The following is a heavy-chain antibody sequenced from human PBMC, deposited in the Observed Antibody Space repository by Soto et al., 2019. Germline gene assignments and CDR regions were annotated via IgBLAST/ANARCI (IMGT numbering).Heavy chain of an antibody. V-gene: IGHV3-21*06. D-gene: IGHD2-15*01. CDR1: GFTFSTYS. J-gene: IGHJ4*02. CDR2: ISSGSSYI. Sequence: EVQLVESGGGLVKPGGSLRLSCAASGFTFSTYSMNWVRQAPGKGLEWVSSISSGSSYIYYADSVKGRFTISRDNANNSLYQQMNSLRAEDTVVYYCERMARGEEYCSGGSCYSDYWGQGTLVTVSS. CDR3: ERMARGEEYCSGGSCYSDY.